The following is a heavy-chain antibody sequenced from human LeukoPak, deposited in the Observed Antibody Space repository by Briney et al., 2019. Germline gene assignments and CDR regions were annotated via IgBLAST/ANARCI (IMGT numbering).Heavy chain of an antibody. J-gene: IGHJ1*01. Sequence: PGRSLRLSCAASGFSFSSYGMHWVRQAPGKGLEWVAVISDDGSNKYYADSVKGRFTISRDNSKNTLYLQMNSLRAEDTAVYYCAKDAPAAAGNVREEYFQHWGQGTLVTVSS. CDR2: ISDDGSNK. V-gene: IGHV3-30*18. CDR3: AKDAPAAAGNVREEYFQH. CDR1: GFSFSSYG. D-gene: IGHD6-13*01.